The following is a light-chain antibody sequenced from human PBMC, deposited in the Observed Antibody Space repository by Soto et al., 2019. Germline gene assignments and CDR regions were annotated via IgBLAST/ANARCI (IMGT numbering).Light chain of an antibody. Sequence: IQLTQSPSSLSASVGDRVTITCRASQDINSFLAWYQQKPGRAPKLLIYIASTLQSGVPSRFSGSYSGTEFTLTITSLQPEDFATYYCQQVNSYPITFGQGTRLEIK. CDR3: QQVNSYPIT. CDR1: QDINSF. CDR2: IAS. V-gene: IGKV1-9*01. J-gene: IGKJ5*01.